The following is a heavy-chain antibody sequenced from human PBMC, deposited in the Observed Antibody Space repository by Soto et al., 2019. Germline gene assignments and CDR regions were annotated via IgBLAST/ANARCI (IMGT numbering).Heavy chain of an antibody. CDR2: IIPIFGTA. CDR3: ARDPQGDPDAFDI. Sequence: SVKVSCKASGGTFSSYAISWVRQAPGQGLEWMGGIIPIFGTANYAQKFQGRVTITADESTSTAYMELSSLRSEDTAVYYCARDPQGDPDAFDIWGQGTMVTVSS. CDR1: GGTFSSYA. V-gene: IGHV1-69*13. J-gene: IGHJ3*02. D-gene: IGHD2-21*02.